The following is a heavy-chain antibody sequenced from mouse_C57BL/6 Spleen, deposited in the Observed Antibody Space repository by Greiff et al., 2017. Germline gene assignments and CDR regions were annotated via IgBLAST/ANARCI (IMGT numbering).Heavy chain of an antibody. V-gene: IGHV1-19*01. CDR3: ARGVYYDYDAGVFDY. CDR1: GYTFTDYY. Sequence: VQLQQSGPVLVKPGASVKMSCKASGYTFTDYYMNWVKQSHGKSLEWIGVINPYNGGTSYNQKFTGKATLTVDKSSSTAYMELNSLTSEDSAVYYCARGVYYDYDAGVFDYWGQGNTRIVSS. D-gene: IGHD2-4*01. CDR2: INPYNGGT. J-gene: IGHJ2*01.